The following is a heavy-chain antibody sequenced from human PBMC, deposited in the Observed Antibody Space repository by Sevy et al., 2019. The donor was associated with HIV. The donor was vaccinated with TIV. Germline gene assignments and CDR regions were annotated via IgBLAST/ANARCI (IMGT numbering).Heavy chain of an antibody. Sequence: GGSLRLSCTTSGFTFGDYAMCWFRQAPGKGLEWVGFIRTTASGGTTDYAASVNGTFIISRDDSKSIAYLQMNSLKTEDTAVYYCTRSFSVTWYPHYWGQGTLVTVSS. J-gene: IGHJ4*02. V-gene: IGHV3-49*03. CDR3: TRSFSVTWYPHY. CDR1: GFTFGDYA. CDR2: IRTTASGGTT. D-gene: IGHD6-13*01.